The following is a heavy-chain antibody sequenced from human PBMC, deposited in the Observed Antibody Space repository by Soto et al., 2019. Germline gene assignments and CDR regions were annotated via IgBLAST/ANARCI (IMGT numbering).Heavy chain of an antibody. CDR3: AKDRPSRNSGYDFEADY. D-gene: IGHD5-12*01. CDR2: IGGSGSTT. J-gene: IGHJ4*02. Sequence: GGSLRLSCAASGFTFSGYAMSWVRQAPGKGLEWVSYIGGSGSTTYYADSVKGRFTISRDNSKNTVDLQMNSLRAEDTAVYYCAKDRPSRNSGYDFEADYWGQGT. V-gene: IGHV3-23*01. CDR1: GFTFSGYA.